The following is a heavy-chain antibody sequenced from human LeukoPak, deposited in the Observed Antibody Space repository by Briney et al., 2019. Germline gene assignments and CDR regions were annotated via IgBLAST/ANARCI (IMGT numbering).Heavy chain of an antibody. J-gene: IGHJ4*02. CDR2: ISPTGSTT. CDR1: GFSFSGHW. Sequence: GSLRLSCTASGFSFSGHWMHWARQLPGKGLVWVSRISPTGSTTSYADSVKGRFTVSRDNAKNTLYLQVNNPRAEDTAVYYCARGPNSNWSGLDFWGQGTLLTVSS. D-gene: IGHD6-6*01. V-gene: IGHV3-74*01. CDR3: ARGPNSNWSGLDF.